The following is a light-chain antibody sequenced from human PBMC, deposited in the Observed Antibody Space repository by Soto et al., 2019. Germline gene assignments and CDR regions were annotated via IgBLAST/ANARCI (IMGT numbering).Light chain of an antibody. CDR1: QSITNW. Sequence: DIQMTQSPSTLSASVGDRVTITCRASQSITNWLAWYQQKPWKAPKLLVYDASSLESGVPSRFSGSGSGTEFTLTISSLQPDDFATYYCQQYNSYSPLTFGPGTKVHIK. CDR2: DAS. J-gene: IGKJ3*01. CDR3: QQYNSYSPLT. V-gene: IGKV1-5*01.